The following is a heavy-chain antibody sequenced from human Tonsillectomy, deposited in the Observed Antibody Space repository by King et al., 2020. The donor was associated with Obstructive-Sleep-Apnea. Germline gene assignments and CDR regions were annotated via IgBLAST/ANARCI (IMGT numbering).Heavy chain of an antibody. CDR1: GFSLTNAALG. CDR2: IFSNDED. V-gene: IGHV2-26*01. D-gene: IGHD2-8*02. J-gene: IGHJ4*02. CDR3: SLMKDRLVLGRALYDF. Sequence: LTLKESGPVLVKPTETLTLTCAVSGFSLTNAALGGSWIRQPPGKAREGLAHIFSNDEDVFISSLSNRLTISTDPFKGQVDLSVTNMEPVDTTTYYCSLMKDRLVLGRALYDFWGQGILVTVSS.